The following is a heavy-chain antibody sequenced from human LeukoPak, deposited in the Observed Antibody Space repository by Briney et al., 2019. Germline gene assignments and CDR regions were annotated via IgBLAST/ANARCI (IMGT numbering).Heavy chain of an antibody. J-gene: IGHJ6*03. CDR1: GYTFTNYG. Sequence: ASVKVSCKASGYTFTNYGISWVRQAPGQGLEWMGWINTNTGNPTYAQGFTGRFVFSLDTSVSTAYLQISSLKAEDTAVYYCARDQRVSTKDYYYYYMDVWGKGTTVTVSS. V-gene: IGHV7-4-1*02. CDR2: INTNTGNP. CDR3: ARDQRVSTKDYYYYYMDV. D-gene: IGHD6-13*01.